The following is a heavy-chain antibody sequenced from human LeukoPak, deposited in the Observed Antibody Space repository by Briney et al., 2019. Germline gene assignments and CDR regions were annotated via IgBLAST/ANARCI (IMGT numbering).Heavy chain of an antibody. Sequence: ASVKVSCKASGYTFTSYYMHWVRQAPGQGLEWMGIIDPSGGSTTFAQKFQGRVTMTRDASTSTVYLELSSLRSEDTAVHYCARSRSSGWHDFWGQGTLVIVSS. V-gene: IGHV1-46*01. D-gene: IGHD6-19*01. CDR3: ARSRSSGWHDF. CDR1: GYTFTSYY. CDR2: IDPSGGST. J-gene: IGHJ4*02.